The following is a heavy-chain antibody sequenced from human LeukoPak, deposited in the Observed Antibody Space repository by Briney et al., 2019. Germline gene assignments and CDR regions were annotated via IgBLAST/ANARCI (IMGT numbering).Heavy chain of an antibody. J-gene: IGHJ3*01. CDR1: GYTFTTYW. D-gene: IGHD2-21*02. Sequence: RGESLKISCKGSGYTFTTYWIGWVRQMPGKGLEWMGIIYPADSDTRYSPSFQGQVTISADKSISTAYLQWSSLKASDTAMYYCARGHHVVVATATWASDAFDLWGQGTMVTVSS. CDR3: ARGHHVVVATATWASDAFDL. V-gene: IGHV5-51*01. CDR2: IYPADSDT.